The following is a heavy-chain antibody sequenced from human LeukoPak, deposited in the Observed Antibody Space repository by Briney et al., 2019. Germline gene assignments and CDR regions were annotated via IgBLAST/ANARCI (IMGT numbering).Heavy chain of an antibody. D-gene: IGHD6-13*01. CDR2: INEDGSET. CDR3: ARHRCPSS. V-gene: IGHV3-7*03. J-gene: IGHJ3*01. Sequence: GGSLRLSCAASGFTFSLPAMSWVRQAPGKGLEWVANINEDGSETHYVDSVKGRFTISRDNAKNSLYLQMNSLRAEDTAIYYCARHRCPSSWGPGTVVTVSS. CDR1: GFTFSLPA.